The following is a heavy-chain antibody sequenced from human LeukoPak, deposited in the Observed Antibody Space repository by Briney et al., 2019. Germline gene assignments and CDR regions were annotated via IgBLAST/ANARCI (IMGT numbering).Heavy chain of an antibody. CDR2: INNAGSST. CDR3: ARAYGMDV. Sequence: GGSLRLSCVASGFTLRSYWMHWVRQVPGKGLVWVSRINNAGSSTNYADSVKGRFTISKDNAKNTLYLQMSSLRAEDTAVYFCARAYGMDVWGQGTTVTVSS. J-gene: IGHJ6*02. CDR1: GFTLRSYW. V-gene: IGHV3-74*01.